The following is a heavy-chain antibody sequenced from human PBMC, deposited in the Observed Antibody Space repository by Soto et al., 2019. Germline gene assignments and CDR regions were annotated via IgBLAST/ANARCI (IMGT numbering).Heavy chain of an antibody. Sequence: EVQLLESGGGLVQPGVSLRLSCAASGFTFSSYAMSWVRQAPGQGLEWVSAISGSGGSTYSADSVKGRFTSSRDNSKSTRHLQMYSLRAEDTDVYYCATDISGSYYDYHYWGQGTLVTVFS. CDR1: GFTFSSYA. CDR2: ISGSGGST. D-gene: IGHD1-26*01. J-gene: IGHJ4*02. V-gene: IGHV3-23*01. CDR3: ATDISGSYYDYHY.